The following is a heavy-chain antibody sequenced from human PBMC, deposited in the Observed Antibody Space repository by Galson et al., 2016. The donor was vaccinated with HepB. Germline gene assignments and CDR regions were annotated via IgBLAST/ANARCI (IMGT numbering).Heavy chain of an antibody. CDR1: GFTFKDYG. CDR3: SKDGASGGTGHLDF. D-gene: IGHD3-16*01. Sequence: SLRLSCAASGFTFKDYGIHWVRQAPGKGLEWVAVISYDVSKEDSTDSVRGRFSVSRDNSRNTVYLQMNSQRVEATALYYCSKDGASGGTGHLDFWGQGTPVTVSS. J-gene: IGHJ4*02. V-gene: IGHV3-30*18. CDR2: ISYDVSKE.